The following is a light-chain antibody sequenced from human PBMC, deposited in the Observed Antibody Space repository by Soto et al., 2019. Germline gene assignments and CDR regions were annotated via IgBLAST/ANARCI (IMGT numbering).Light chain of an antibody. CDR1: QSVSSSY. J-gene: IGKJ2*01. V-gene: IGKV3-20*01. Sequence: EIVLTQSPGTLSLSPGERATLSCRASQSVSSSYLAWYQQKPGQAPRLLIYGASSRATGIPDRFSGSGSGTDFTLTISGLEPEDFAVYYCQQDGSSPPYTFGQGTKLEIK. CDR2: GAS. CDR3: QQDGSSPPYT.